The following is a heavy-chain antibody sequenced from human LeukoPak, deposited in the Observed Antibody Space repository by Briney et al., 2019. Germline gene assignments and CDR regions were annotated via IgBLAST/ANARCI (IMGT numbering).Heavy chain of an antibody. Sequence: GGSLRLSCAASGFTFNIYAMHWVRQAPGKGLEWVAVISYDGTNKYYADSVKGRFAFSRDNSKSTLYLQMDSLRPDDTAEYYCARGGRLAETPMDYWGQGTLVTVSS. CDR2: ISYDGTNK. CDR3: ARGGRLAETPMDY. J-gene: IGHJ4*02. CDR1: GFTFNIYA. V-gene: IGHV3-30*03. D-gene: IGHD5-18*01.